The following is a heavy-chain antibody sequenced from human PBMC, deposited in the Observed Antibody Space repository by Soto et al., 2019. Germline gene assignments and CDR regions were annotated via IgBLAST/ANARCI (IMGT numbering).Heavy chain of an antibody. D-gene: IGHD3-16*01. V-gene: IGHV3-7*01. Sequence: EVQLVESGGGLVQPGGSLRLSCAASGFTFSSYWMSWVRRAPGKGLEWVANIKQDGSEKYYVDSVKGRFTISRDNAKNSLYLQMNSLRDEDTAVYYCARVLGEFLHYYYYMDVWGKGTTVTVSS. CDR2: IKQDGSEK. CDR1: GFTFSSYW. J-gene: IGHJ6*03. CDR3: ARVLGEFLHYYYYMDV.